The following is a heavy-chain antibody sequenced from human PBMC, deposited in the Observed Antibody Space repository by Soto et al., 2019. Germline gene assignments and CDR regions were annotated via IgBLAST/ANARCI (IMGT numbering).Heavy chain of an antibody. J-gene: IGHJ5*02. Sequence: SVKVSCKASGGTFSSYAISWVRQAPGQGLEWMGGIIPIFGTANYAQKFQGRVTITADESTSTAYMELSSLRSEDTAVYYCARNLRFLEWFGEGFGPWGQGTLVTVSS. D-gene: IGHD3-3*01. V-gene: IGHV1-69*13. CDR3: ARNLRFLEWFGEGFGP. CDR1: GGTFSSYA. CDR2: IIPIFGTA.